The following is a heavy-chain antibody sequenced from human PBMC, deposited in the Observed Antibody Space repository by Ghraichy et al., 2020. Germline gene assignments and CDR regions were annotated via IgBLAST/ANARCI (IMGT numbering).Heavy chain of an antibody. Sequence: GGSLRLSCAASRFTFSSYWMHWVRQAPGKGLVWVSRINSDGSSTSYADSVKGRFTISRDNAKNTLYLQMNSLRAEDTAVYYCAREYVQAVAGTDYYYGMDVWGQGTTVTVSS. CDR3: AREYVQAVAGTDYYYGMDV. CDR2: INSDGSST. D-gene: IGHD6-19*01. CDR1: RFTFSSYW. J-gene: IGHJ6*02. V-gene: IGHV3-74*01.